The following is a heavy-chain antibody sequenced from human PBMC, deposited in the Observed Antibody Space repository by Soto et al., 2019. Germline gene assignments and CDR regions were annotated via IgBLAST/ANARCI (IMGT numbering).Heavy chain of an antibody. V-gene: IGHV3-30*18. CDR1: GFTFSSYG. CDR2: ISYDGSNK. D-gene: IGHD5-18*01. J-gene: IGHJ3*02. Sequence: QVQLVESGGGVVQPGRSLRLSCAASGFTFSSYGMHWVRQAPGKGLEWVAVISYDGSNKYYADSVKGRFTISRDNSKNTLYLQMNSLRAEDTAVYYCAKDLTRGYIYGFAGDAFDIWGQGTMVTVSS. CDR3: AKDLTRGYIYGFAGDAFDI.